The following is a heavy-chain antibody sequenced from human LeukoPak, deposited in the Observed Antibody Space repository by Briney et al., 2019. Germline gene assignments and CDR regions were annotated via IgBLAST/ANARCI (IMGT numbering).Heavy chain of an antibody. CDR1: LYTFTHHY. D-gene: IGHD3-22*01. CDR3: ARSYYYDSSGYYSPLDY. J-gene: IGHJ4*02. CDR2: IHPNNGGT. V-gene: IGHV1-2*02. Sequence: SSVHVSCQASLYTFTHHYLHGLRQAPAQGLEGMGLIHPNNGGTNYAQKFQVRVTMTRDKSISTAYMELSRLRSDYTAVYYCARSYYYDSSGYYSPLDYWGQGTMVTVSS.